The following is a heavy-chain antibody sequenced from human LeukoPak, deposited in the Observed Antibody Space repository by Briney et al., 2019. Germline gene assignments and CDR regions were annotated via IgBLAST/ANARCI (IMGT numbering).Heavy chain of an antibody. CDR1: GYTFISYG. Sequence: ASVKVSCKASGYTFISYGISWVRQAPGQGLEWMGWISAYNGNTNYAQKLQGRVTMTTDTSTSTAYMELRSLRSDDTAVYYCAGLVDESEAAAERGDYYYYMDVWGKGTTVTVSS. V-gene: IGHV1-18*01. J-gene: IGHJ6*03. CDR2: ISAYNGNT. CDR3: AGLVDESEAAAERGDYYYYMDV. D-gene: IGHD6-13*01.